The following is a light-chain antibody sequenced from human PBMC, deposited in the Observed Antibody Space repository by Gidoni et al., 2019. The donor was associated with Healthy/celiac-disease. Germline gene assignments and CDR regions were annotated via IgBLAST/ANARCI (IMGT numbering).Light chain of an antibody. CDR2: DAS. V-gene: IGKV3-11*01. CDR3: QQRSNWPTWT. J-gene: IGKJ1*01. CDR1: QSVSSY. Sequence: EIVLTQSPATLSLSPGERATHPCRASQSVSSYLAWYQQKPGQAPRLLIYDASNRATGIPARFSGSGSGTDFTLTISSLEPEDFAVYYCQQRSNWPTWTFGQXTKVEIK.